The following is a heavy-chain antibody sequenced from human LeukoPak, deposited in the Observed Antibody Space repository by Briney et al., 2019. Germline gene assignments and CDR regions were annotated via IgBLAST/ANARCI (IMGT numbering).Heavy chain of an antibody. CDR3: ARPNYGDYVYYFDY. Sequence: GRSLRLSCAASGFTFSSYAMHWVRQAPGKGLEWVAVISYDGSNKYYADSVKGRFTISRDNSKNTLYLQMNSLRAEDTAVYYCARPNYGDYVYYFDYWGQGTLVTVSS. CDR1: GFTFSSYA. J-gene: IGHJ4*02. CDR2: ISYDGSNK. V-gene: IGHV3-30*04. D-gene: IGHD4-17*01.